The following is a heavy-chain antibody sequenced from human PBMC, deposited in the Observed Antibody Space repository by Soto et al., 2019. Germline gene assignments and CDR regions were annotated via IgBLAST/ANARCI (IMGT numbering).Heavy chain of an antibody. V-gene: IGHV4-31*03. Sequence: QVQLQESGPGLVKPSQTLSLTCTVSGGSISSGGYYWSWIRQHPGKGLEWIGYIYYSGSTYYNPSPKRRVTISVETSKNQFSLKLSSVTAADTAVYYCARDVAVGPAATPEMDVWGQGTTVTVSS. CDR3: ARDVAVGPAATPEMDV. CDR1: GGSISSGGYY. D-gene: IGHD2-2*01. J-gene: IGHJ6*02. CDR2: IYYSGST.